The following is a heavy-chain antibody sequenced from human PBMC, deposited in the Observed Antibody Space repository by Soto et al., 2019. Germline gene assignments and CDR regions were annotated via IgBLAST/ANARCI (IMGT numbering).Heavy chain of an antibody. D-gene: IGHD1-1*01. Sequence: ASVKVYRKTSVYTLSIYDISCGRQATKKGHEWMGWMNPNSGNTGYAQKFHGRVSMTRNTSISKAYMELSSLRSEDTAVYYCARMSVRWNAPVPYYCYGMAVWRQGTTVTVSS. CDR2: MNPNSGNT. CDR3: ARMSVRWNAPVPYYCYGMAV. CDR1: VYTLSIYD. J-gene: IGHJ6*02. V-gene: IGHV1-8*01.